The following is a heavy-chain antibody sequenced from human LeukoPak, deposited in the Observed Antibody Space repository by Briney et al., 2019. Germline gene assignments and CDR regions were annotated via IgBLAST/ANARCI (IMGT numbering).Heavy chain of an antibody. CDR3: ARRVYYDSSGYSYYFDY. Sequence: SETLSLTCSIYNGSVNSNSDYWGWIRQPPGKGLEWIGNIYYSGKVYYNWSLKSRVTMSVDTSKNQFSLTPRSVTAADTAVYYCARRVYYDSSGYSYYFDYWGQGTLVTVSS. J-gene: IGHJ4*02. CDR1: NGSVNSNSDY. D-gene: IGHD3-22*01. V-gene: IGHV4-39*07. CDR2: IYYSGKV.